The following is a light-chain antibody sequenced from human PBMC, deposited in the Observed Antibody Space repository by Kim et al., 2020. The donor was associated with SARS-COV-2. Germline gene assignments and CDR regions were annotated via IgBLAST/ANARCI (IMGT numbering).Light chain of an antibody. CDR1: QSVDTN. Sequence: VSPGEKATLTCRASQSVDTNLAWYQQMPGQTPRLLIYGASTRATGSPARFSGSGSGTEFTLSISSLQSEDFAVYYCQQYDSWPLTFGQGTKVDIK. CDR3: QQYDSWPLT. V-gene: IGKV3-15*01. J-gene: IGKJ1*01. CDR2: GAS.